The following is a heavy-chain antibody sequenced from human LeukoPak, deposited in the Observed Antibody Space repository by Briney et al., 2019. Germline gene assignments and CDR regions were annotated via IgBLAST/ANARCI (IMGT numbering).Heavy chain of an antibody. Sequence: GESLRISCKGSGYSFSNSWISWVRQTPGKVLEWMGRIDPRDSHVTHSPSFQGHVTISSDKSINTAYLQWSSLKASDTAIYYCTRHGSGWYLTGDYWGQGTLITVSS. CDR3: TRHGSGWYLTGDY. D-gene: IGHD6-19*01. CDR1: GYSFSNSW. V-gene: IGHV5-10-1*01. J-gene: IGHJ4*02. CDR2: IDPRDSHV.